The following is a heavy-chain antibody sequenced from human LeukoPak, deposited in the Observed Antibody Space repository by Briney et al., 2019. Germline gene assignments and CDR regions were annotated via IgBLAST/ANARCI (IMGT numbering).Heavy chain of an antibody. D-gene: IGHD3-3*01. Sequence: GGSLRLSCAASGFTFSNAWMSWVRQAPGKGLEWVGRIKSKTDGGTTDYAAPVKGRFTISRDDSKNTLYLQMNSLKTEDTAVYYCTTMITIFGVVWMDAWGKGTTVTVSS. V-gene: IGHV3-15*01. J-gene: IGHJ6*04. CDR1: GFTFSNAW. CDR2: IKSKTDGGTT. CDR3: TTMITIFGVVWMDA.